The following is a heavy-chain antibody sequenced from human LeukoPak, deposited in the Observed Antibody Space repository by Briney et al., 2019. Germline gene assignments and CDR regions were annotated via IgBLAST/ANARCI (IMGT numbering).Heavy chain of an antibody. D-gene: IGHD3-3*01. CDR1: GFTFSSYS. CDR2: IRGDSTET. V-gene: IGHV3-21*01. J-gene: IGHJ4*02. CDR3: ARGHFGVVLDY. Sequence: GGSLRLSCEGSGFTFSSYSMIWVRRAPGKGLEWVSSIRGDSTETRHADSLMGRFTISRDNAKKSLYLQMNSLRAEDTAVYYCARGHFGVVLDYWGQGTLVTVSS.